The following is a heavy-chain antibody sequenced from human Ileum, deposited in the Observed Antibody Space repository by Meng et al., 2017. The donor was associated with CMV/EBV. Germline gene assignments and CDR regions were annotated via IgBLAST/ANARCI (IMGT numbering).Heavy chain of an antibody. Sequence: GESLKISCAASGFTFSDYYMSWIRQAPGKGLEWVSYISSSGSTIYYADSVKGRFTISRDNSKNTLYLQMNSLRPEDTAVYFCARDFKWHIDYWGQGMLVTVSS. CDR3: ARDFKWHIDY. D-gene: IGHD2-21*01. J-gene: IGHJ4*02. CDR1: GFTFSDYY. CDR2: ISSSGSTI. V-gene: IGHV3-11*04.